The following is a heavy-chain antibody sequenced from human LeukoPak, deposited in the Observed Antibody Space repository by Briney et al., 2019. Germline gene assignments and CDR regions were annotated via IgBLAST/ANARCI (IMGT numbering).Heavy chain of an antibody. CDR2: ISYDGSNK. D-gene: IGHD3-22*01. J-gene: IGHJ4*02. CDR3: AKVMYYYDSSGPPNY. CDR1: GFTFSSYG. V-gene: IGHV3-30*18. Sequence: PGGSLRLSCAASGFTFSSYGMHWVRQAPGKGLEWVAVISYDGSNKYYADSVKGRFTISRDNSKNTLYLQMNSLRAEDTAVYYCAKVMYYYDSSGPPNYWGQGTLVTVSS.